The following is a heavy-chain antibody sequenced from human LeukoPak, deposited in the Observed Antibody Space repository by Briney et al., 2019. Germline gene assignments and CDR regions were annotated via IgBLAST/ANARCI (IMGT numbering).Heavy chain of an antibody. V-gene: IGHV3-23*01. CDR1: GFTFSSYA. Sequence: GGSLRLSCAASGFTFSSYAMSWVRQAPGEGREWVSAISGSGGSTYYADSVKGRFTISRDNSKNTLYLQMNSLRAEDTAVYYCAKDVEQWLVPVDWFDPRGQGTLVTVSS. CDR2: ISGSGGST. CDR3: AKDVEQWLVPVDWFDP. D-gene: IGHD6-19*01. J-gene: IGHJ5*02.